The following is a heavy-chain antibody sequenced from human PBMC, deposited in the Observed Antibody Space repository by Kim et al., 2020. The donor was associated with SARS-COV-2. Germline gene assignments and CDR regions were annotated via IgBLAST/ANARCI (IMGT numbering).Heavy chain of an antibody. CDR2: IYSGGST. Sequence: GGSLRLSCAASGFTVSSNYMSWVRQAPGKGLEWVSVIYSGGSTYYADSVKGRFTISRDNSKNTLYLQMNSLRAEDTAVYYCARDLRDSSGYSFGAFDIWGQGRMVTVSS. CDR1: GFTVSSNY. J-gene: IGHJ3*02. CDR3: ARDLRDSSGYSFGAFDI. D-gene: IGHD3-22*01. V-gene: IGHV3-53*01.